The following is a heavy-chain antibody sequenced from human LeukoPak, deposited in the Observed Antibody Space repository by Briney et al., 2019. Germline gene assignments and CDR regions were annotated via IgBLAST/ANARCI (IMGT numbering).Heavy chain of an antibody. Sequence: GGSLRLSCAASGFTFSDYYMNWVRQAPGKGLEWVSSISSSSSYIYYADSVKGRFTISRDNAKNSLYLQMNSLRAEDTAVYYCARVPIVGATHFDYWGQGTLVTVSS. CDR2: ISSSSSYI. CDR1: GFTFSDYY. V-gene: IGHV3-21*01. J-gene: IGHJ4*02. D-gene: IGHD1-26*01. CDR3: ARVPIVGATHFDY.